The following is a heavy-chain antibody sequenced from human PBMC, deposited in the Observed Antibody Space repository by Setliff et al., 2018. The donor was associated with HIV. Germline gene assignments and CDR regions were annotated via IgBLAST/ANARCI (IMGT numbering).Heavy chain of an antibody. V-gene: IGHV1-69-2*01. Sequence: ASVKVSCKASKYTFTDYYMHWVQQAPGKGLEWMGRVDPEDDKTIYAEKFQGRVTMTRDTSTSTAYMELSSLRSEDTAVYYCARDPDCSGGSCFDDWFDPWGQGTLVTVSS. D-gene: IGHD2-15*01. CDR3: ARDPDCSGGSCFDDWFDP. J-gene: IGHJ5*02. CDR2: VDPEDDKT. CDR1: KYTFTDYY.